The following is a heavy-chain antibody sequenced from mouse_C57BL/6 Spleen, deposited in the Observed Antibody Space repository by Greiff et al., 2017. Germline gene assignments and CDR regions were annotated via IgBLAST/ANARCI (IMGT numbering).Heavy chain of an antibody. V-gene: IGHV1-15*01. CDR1: GYTFTDYE. Sequence: QVQLQQSGAELVRPGASVTLSCKASGYTFTDYEMHWVKQTPVHGLEWIGAIDPETGGTAYNQKFKGKAILTADKSSSTAYMELRSLTSEDSAVYYCTRGGWLLAYLDVWGTGTTVTVSS. D-gene: IGHD2-3*01. CDR2: IDPETGGT. CDR3: TRGGWLLAYLDV. J-gene: IGHJ1*03.